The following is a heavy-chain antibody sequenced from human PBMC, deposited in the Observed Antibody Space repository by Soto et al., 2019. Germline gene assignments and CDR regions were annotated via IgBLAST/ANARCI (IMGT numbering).Heavy chain of an antibody. Sequence: PGESLKISCKGLGNSVNNWIGWVRQMPGKGLEWVGIIYPGDSDTRYSPSFQGQVTISADKSISTAYLQWSSLKPSDTAMYYCARPGAVGDAFNIWGQGTMVTVSS. CDR1: GNSVNNW. CDR3: ARPGAVGDAFNI. V-gene: IGHV5-51*01. J-gene: IGHJ3*02. CDR2: IYPGDSDT. D-gene: IGHD1-26*01.